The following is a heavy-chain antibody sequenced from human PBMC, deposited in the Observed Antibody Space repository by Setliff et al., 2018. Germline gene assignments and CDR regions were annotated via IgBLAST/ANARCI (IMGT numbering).Heavy chain of an antibody. D-gene: IGHD6-13*01. J-gene: IGHJ5*02. CDR1: GGSISSSSYY. CDR2: IYYSGST. V-gene: IGHV4-39*07. CDR3: ASYSSSWYVSKRAFDP. Sequence: SETLSLTCTVSGGSISSSSYYWGWIRQPPGKGLEWIGSIYYSGSTYYNPSLKSRVTISVDTSKNQFSLKLSSVTAADTAVYYCASYSSSWYVSKRAFDPWGQGTLVTVSS.